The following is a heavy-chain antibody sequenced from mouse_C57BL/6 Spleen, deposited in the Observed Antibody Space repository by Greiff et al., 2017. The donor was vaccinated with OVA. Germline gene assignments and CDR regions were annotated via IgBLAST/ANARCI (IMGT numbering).Heavy chain of an antibody. CDR1: GFNIKDDY. V-gene: IGHV14-4*01. CDR2: IDPENGDT. CDR3: TTGGNYDYFDY. Sequence: VQLQQSGAELVRPGASIKLSCTASGFNIKDDYMHWVKQRPEQGLEWIGWIDPENGDTEYASKFQGKATITADTSSNTAYLQLSSLTSEDTAVYYCTTGGNYDYFDYWGQGTTLTVSS. J-gene: IGHJ2*01. D-gene: IGHD2-1*01.